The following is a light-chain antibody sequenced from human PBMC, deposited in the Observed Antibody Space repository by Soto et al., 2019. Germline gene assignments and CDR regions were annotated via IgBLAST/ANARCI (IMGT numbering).Light chain of an antibody. Sequence: EIVLTQSPGTLSSSPGERATLSCRASQSVSSYLAWYQQKPGQAPRLLIYDASTRATGISARFSGSGAGTDFTLTISSLVSEDVAVYYCQQRSNWPVTFGQGTKVEVK. CDR2: DAS. J-gene: IGKJ1*01. CDR1: QSVSSY. V-gene: IGKV3-11*01. CDR3: QQRSNWPVT.